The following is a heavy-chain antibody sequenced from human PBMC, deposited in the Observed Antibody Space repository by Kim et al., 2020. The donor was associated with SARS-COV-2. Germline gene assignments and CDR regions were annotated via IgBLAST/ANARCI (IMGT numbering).Heavy chain of an antibody. CDR3: ARLRLGGVDVPFDF. J-gene: IGHJ4*02. CDR2: VYPDDSDT. D-gene: IGHD3-16*01. CDR1: GYSFTDYW. Sequence: GESLKISCKGFGYSFTDYWIGWVRQMPGKGLEWMGVVYPDDSDTRYSPSFQGQVTISADKSISTAYLQWSSLKASDTAMYYCARLRLGGVDVPFDFWGQGTLVTVSS. V-gene: IGHV5-51*01.